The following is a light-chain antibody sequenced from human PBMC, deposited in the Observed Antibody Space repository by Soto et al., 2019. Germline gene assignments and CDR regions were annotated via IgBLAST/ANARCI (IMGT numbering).Light chain of an antibody. CDR1: QSVSSN. V-gene: IGKV3-15*01. Sequence: EIGMTQSPGTLSLSPGERATLSCRASQSVSSNLAWYQQIPGQAPRLLIYGASTRATGIPARFSGSGSGTEFTLAISSLQSEDFAVYYCQQYNDWHQTFGLGTKVDIK. CDR3: QQYNDWHQT. J-gene: IGKJ1*01. CDR2: GAS.